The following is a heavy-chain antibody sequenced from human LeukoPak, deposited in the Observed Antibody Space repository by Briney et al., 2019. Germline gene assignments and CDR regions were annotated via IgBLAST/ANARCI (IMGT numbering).Heavy chain of an antibody. Sequence: GGSLRLSCAASGFTVSSNYMTWVRQAPGQGLEYVSLIYTGGTTFYADSVKGRFTISRDNSKNMLYPQMNSLRADDTAVYYCARELGGQGNYWGQGTLVTVSS. J-gene: IGHJ4*02. CDR3: ARELGGQGNY. CDR1: GFTVSSNY. D-gene: IGHD3-10*01. CDR2: IYTGGTT. V-gene: IGHV3-53*01.